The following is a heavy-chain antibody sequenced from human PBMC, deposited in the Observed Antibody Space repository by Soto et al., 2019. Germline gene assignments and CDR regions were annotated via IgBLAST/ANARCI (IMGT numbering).Heavy chain of an antibody. CDR3: ARVISSRDEYFDY. CDR1: GGSINSYW. V-gene: IGHV4-4*07. J-gene: IGHJ4*02. Sequence: SETLSLTCTVSGGSINSYWWSWIRQPAGKGLEWIGRVYSSGTTNYNPSLKSRVTMSVDKPKNQFSLNLTSVTAADTAVYYCARVISSRDEYFDYWGQGTVVTVSS. CDR2: VYSSGTT. D-gene: IGHD2-2*01.